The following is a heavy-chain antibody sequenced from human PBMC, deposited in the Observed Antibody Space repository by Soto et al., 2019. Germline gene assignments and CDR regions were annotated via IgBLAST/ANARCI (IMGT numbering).Heavy chain of an antibody. J-gene: IGHJ5*02. CDR2: ISAYNGNT. CDR1: GYTFTSYG. V-gene: IGHV1-18*04. CDR3: ARDSVVPADIAWDWFDP. Sequence: ASVKVSCKASGYTFTSYGISWVRQAPGQGLEWMGWISAYNGNTNYAQKLQGRVTMTTDTSTSTAYMELRSLRSDDTAVYYCARDSVVPADIAWDWFDPWGQGTLVTVSS. D-gene: IGHD2-2*02.